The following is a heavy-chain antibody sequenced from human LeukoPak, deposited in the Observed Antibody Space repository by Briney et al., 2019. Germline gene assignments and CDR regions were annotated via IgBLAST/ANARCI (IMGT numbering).Heavy chain of an antibody. V-gene: IGHV1-18*01. CDR1: GYTFTSYG. Sequence: ASVKLSCNASGYTFTSYGISWGRQPPAQGLEWMGLISAYNGNTNYAQKLQGRVTMTTDTSTSTAYMELRSLRSDDTAVYYCAREGSSRFDYWGQGTLVTVSS. CDR2: ISAYNGNT. D-gene: IGHD2-2*01. CDR3: AREGSSRFDY. J-gene: IGHJ4*02.